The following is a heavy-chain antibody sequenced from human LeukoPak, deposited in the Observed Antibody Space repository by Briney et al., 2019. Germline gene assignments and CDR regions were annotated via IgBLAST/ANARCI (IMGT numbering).Heavy chain of an antibody. CDR3: ARGNWGVSSDY. CDR1: GGTFSSYA. V-gene: IGHV1-2*02. D-gene: IGHD7-27*01. CDR2: INPNSGGT. Sequence: GSSVKVSCKASGGTFSSYAISWVRQAPGQGLEWMGWINPNSGGTNYAQKFQGRVTMTRDTSISTAYMELSRLRSDDTAVYYCARGNWGVSSDYWGQGTLVTVSS. J-gene: IGHJ4*02.